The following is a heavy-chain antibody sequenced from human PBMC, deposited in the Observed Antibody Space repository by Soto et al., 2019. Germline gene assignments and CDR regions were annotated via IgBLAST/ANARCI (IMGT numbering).Heavy chain of an antibody. CDR3: ARDGGSHGPSYFDS. Sequence: VQLVESGGALVQPGRSLRLSCVASGSTFSKFGMHWVRQAPGKGPEWVAVIWYDGSNKYYGESVKGRFSISRDNSKNTVYLDISSLRTEDTAVYYCARDGGSHGPSYFDSWGQGSLVIVSS. J-gene: IGHJ4*02. CDR1: GSTFSKFG. V-gene: IGHV3-33*01. D-gene: IGHD3-16*01. CDR2: IWYDGSNK.